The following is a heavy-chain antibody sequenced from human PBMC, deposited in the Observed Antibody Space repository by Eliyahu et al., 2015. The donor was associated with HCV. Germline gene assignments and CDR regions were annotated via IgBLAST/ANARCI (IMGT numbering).Heavy chain of an antibody. CDR3: AKKRGSGGLWFGELSFSQYGMDV. J-gene: IGHJ6*02. CDR1: GFPFSSYA. D-gene: IGHD3-10*01. CDR2: ISGSGGRT. Sequence: EVQLLESGGGLVQPGGSLRLSCAASGFPFSSYAMSWVRQAPGKGLXWGSTISGSGGRTYYTDSVKGRFTISRDNSKNTLFLQMNSLRAEDTAVYYCAKKRGSGGLWFGELSFSQYGMDVWGQGTTVTLSS. V-gene: IGHV3-23*01.